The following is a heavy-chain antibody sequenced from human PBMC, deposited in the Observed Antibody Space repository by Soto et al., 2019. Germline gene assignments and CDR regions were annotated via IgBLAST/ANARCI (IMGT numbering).Heavy chain of an antibody. CDR3: AITPWDGHTGYYFHY. CDR1: GGSISSYY. CDR2: IYYSGST. D-gene: IGHD1-26*01. Sequence: SETLSLSSTVSGGSISSYYWSWIRQPPGKGLEWIGYIYYSGSTNYNPSLKSRVTISVDKSKNQFSLKLSSVTAADTAVYSCAITPWDGHTGYYFHYWGQGTLVSGSS. V-gene: IGHV4-59*12. J-gene: IGHJ4*02.